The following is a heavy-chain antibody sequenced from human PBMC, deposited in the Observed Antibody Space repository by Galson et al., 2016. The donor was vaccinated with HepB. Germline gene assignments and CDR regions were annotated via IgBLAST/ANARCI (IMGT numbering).Heavy chain of an antibody. Sequence: SLRLSCAASGFIFSSYAMSWVRQAPGKGLEWVSGISGSGGTTFYADSVKGRFTISRDNSKNTLFLQMDSLRAEDSAIYFCAKVETTAFLPFDFWGQGALVTV. J-gene: IGHJ4*02. V-gene: IGHV3-23*01. CDR2: ISGSGGTT. CDR1: GFIFSSYA. D-gene: IGHD5-18*01. CDR3: AKVETTAFLPFDF.